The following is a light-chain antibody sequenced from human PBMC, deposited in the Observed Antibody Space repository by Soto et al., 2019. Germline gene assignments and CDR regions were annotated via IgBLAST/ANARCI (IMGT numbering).Light chain of an antibody. CDR3: SSYTSTNTPYV. CDR2: EVT. Sequence: QSVLTQPASVSGSPGQSITISCTGSSSDVGAYNFGSWYQHHPGRAPKLILYEVTTRPSGVSSRFSGSKSGNTASLTISGLQADDEATYYCSSYTSTNTPYVFGTGTKVTVL. CDR1: SSDVGAYNF. J-gene: IGLJ1*01. V-gene: IGLV2-14*01.